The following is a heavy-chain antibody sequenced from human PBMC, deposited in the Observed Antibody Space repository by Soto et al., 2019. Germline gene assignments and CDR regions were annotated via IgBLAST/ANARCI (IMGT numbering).Heavy chain of an antibody. CDR2: INPTVGST. D-gene: IGHD2-21*02. CDR1: GYTFTNFY. Sequence: QVQLVQSGAELKKPGASVSVSCKASGYTFTNFYIHWVRQAPGQGLEWMGGINPTVGSTTYAQRFQDGVTVTRDKSTSTVYMELSSLRSEDRAIYYCARLWCGGHWDFDYWGPGTLVTVSS. V-gene: IGHV1-46*01. J-gene: IGHJ4*02. CDR3: ARLWCGGHWDFDY.